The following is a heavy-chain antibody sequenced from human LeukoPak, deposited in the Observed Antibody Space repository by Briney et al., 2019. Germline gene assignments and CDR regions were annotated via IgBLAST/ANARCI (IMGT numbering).Heavy chain of an antibody. D-gene: IGHD4-17*01. CDR2: INHSGST. CDR1: GGSFSGYY. CDR3: ARAPVPPLTEDYYYYMDV. J-gene: IGHJ6*03. Sequence: PSETLSLTCAVYGGSFSGYYWSWIRQPPGKGLEWIGEINHSGSTNYNPSLKSRVTISVDTSKNQFSLKLSSVTAADTAVYYCARAPVPPLTEDYYYYMDVWGKGTTVTVSS. V-gene: IGHV4-34*01.